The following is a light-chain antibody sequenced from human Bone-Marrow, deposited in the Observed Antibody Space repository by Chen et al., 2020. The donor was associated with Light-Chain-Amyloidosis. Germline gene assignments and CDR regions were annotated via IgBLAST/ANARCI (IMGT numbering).Light chain of an antibody. J-gene: IGKJ2*01. V-gene: IGKV2-40*01. Sequence: DIVMTQTPLSLPVTPGEPASISRRSSQSLLDSDDGNTYLDWYLQKPGQSPQLLIYTVSYRASGVPDRFSGSGSYTDFKLKISRVEAEDVGVYFCMQGIEFPHTFGQGTKLEIK. CDR2: TVS. CDR3: MQGIEFPHT. CDR1: QSLLDSDDGNTY.